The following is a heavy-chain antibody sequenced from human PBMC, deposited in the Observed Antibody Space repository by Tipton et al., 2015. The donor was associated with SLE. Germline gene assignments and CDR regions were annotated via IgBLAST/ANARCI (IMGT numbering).Heavy chain of an antibody. D-gene: IGHD1-26*01. V-gene: IGHV4-39*07. Sequence: TLSLTCTVSGGSISSSSYYWGWIRQPPGKGLEWIGSIYYSGSTYYNPSLKSRVTISVDTSKNQFSLKLSSVTAADTAVYYCARDRGGIVETAGYFDLWGRGTLVTVSS. CDR3: ARDRGGIVETAGYFDL. J-gene: IGHJ2*01. CDR1: GGSISSSSYY. CDR2: IYYSGST.